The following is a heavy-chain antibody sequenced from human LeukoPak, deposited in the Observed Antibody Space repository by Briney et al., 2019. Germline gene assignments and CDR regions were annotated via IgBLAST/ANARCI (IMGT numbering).Heavy chain of an antibody. D-gene: IGHD6-25*01. CDR1: GGSFSGYY. CDR3: ARGAASGGFGLDY. V-gene: IGHV4-34*01. Sequence: LETLSLTCAVYGGSFSGYYWSWIRQPPGKGLEWIGEINHSGSTNYNPSLKSRVTISVDTSKNQFSLKLSSVTAADTAVYYCARGAASGGFGLDYWGQGTLVTVSS. J-gene: IGHJ4*02. CDR2: INHSGST.